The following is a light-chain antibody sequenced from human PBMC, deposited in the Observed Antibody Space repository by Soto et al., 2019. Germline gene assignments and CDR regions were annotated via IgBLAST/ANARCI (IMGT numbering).Light chain of an antibody. CDR2: GVN. CDR1: NSDVGGYNY. Sequence: QSALTQPASVSGSPGQSITISCTGTNSDVGGYNYVSWYQHQPGKVPKLMFYGVNNRPSGVSHRFSASKSGNTASLIISGLQTEDEADYYCVSYISSNTLVFGGGTKLTVL. V-gene: IGLV2-14*03. J-gene: IGLJ2*01. CDR3: VSYISSNTLV.